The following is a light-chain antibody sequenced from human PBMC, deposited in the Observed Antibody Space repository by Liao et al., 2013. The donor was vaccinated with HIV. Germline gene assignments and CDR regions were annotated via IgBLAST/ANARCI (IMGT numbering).Light chain of an antibody. CDR1: LLGDKF. J-gene: IGLJ3*02. Sequence: SYELTQPPSVSVSPGQTASISCSGDLLGDKFASWYQQKPGQSPVLVIYQDTKRPSGIPERFSGSSSGNTATLTISGTQAMDESDYYCQAWDSSGVHPYWVFGGGTNLTVL. CDR3: QAWDSSGVHPYWV. CDR2: QDT. V-gene: IGLV3-1*01.